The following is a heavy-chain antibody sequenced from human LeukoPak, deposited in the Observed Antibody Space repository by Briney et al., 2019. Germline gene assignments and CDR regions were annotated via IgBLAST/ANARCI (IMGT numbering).Heavy chain of an antibody. CDR2: ISAYNGNT. CDR3: ASGPSDLGSSSQY. Sequence: ASVKVSCKASGYTFTSYGIGWVRQAPGQGLEWMGCISAYNGNTNYAQKLQGRVTMTTDTSTSTAYMELRRLRSDDTAVYYCASGPSDLGSSSQYWGQGTLVTVSS. V-gene: IGHV1-18*01. J-gene: IGHJ4*02. D-gene: IGHD6-6*01. CDR1: GYTFTSYG.